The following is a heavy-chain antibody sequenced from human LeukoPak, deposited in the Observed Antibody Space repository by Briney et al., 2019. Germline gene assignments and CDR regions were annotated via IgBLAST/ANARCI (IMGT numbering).Heavy chain of an antibody. CDR1: GYKFTGCY. CDR2: INPSGGST. D-gene: IGHD3-16*01. V-gene: IGHV1-46*01. J-gene: IGHJ5*02. Sequence: GASVRVSCKASGYKFTGCYMHWVRQAPGQGLEWMGIINPSGGSTSYAQKFQGRVTMTRDTSTSTVYMELSSLRSEDTAVYYCARAPVGGPAAWGFDPWGQGTLVTVSS. CDR3: ARAPVGGPAAWGFDP.